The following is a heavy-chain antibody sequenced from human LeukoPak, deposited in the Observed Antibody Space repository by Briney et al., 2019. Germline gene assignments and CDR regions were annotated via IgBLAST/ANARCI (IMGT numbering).Heavy chain of an antibody. D-gene: IGHD5-12*01. CDR2: INSDGSSI. CDR3: AREGRVSGYDFDC. Sequence: GGSLRLSCAATGFTFSSYWMHWVRQAPGKGLVWVSRINSDGSSITYADSVKGRFTISRDNAKNTLYLQMNSLRVEDTAVYYCAREGRVSGYDFDCWGQGTLVTVSS. J-gene: IGHJ4*02. CDR1: GFTFSSYW. V-gene: IGHV3-74*03.